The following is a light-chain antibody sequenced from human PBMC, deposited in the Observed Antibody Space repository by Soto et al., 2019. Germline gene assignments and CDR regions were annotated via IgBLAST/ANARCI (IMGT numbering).Light chain of an antibody. CDR1: QSVYSN. CDR3: QQFNQWPLT. CDR2: GSF. Sequence: EIVMTQSPATLSVSPGERVTLSCRASQSVYSNLAWCQQKPGQAPRLLIHGSFTRATGIPARFSGSGSGTEFTLTISSLQSEDLAVYYCQQFNQWPLTFGGGTKVEIK. J-gene: IGKJ4*01. V-gene: IGKV3-15*01.